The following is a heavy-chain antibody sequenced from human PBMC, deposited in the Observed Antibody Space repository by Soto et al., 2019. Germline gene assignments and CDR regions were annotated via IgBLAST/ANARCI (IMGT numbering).Heavy chain of an antibody. D-gene: IGHD1-1*01. CDR2: INAGNGNT. J-gene: IGHJ4*02. V-gene: IGHV1-3*01. Sequence: ASVKVSCKASGYTFTSYAMHWVRQAPGQRLEWMGWINAGNGNTKYSQKFQGRVTMTTDTSTTTAYIELRSLSHDDTAVYYCARNLASVHDYWGQGSLVTVSS. CDR3: ARNLASVHDY. CDR1: GYTFTSYA.